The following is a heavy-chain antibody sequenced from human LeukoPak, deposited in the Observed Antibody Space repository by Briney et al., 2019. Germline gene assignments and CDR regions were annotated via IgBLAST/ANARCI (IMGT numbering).Heavy chain of an antibody. Sequence: ASVKVSCKASGYTFTGYYMHWVRQAAGQGLEWMGWINPNSGGTNYAQKFQGRVTMTRDTSISTAYMELSRLRSDDTAVYYCARGLQRLQETIFGHYWGQGTLVTVSS. CDR1: GYTFTGYY. D-gene: IGHD3-3*01. J-gene: IGHJ4*02. CDR3: ARGLQRLQETIFGHY. V-gene: IGHV1-2*02. CDR2: INPNSGGT.